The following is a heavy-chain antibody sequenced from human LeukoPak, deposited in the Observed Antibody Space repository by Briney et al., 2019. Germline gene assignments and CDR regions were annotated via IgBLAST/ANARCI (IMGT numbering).Heavy chain of an antibody. CDR2: VDPEDGET. J-gene: IGHJ4*02. V-gene: IGHV1-69-2*01. D-gene: IGHD3-22*01. Sequence: ASVKVSCKVSGYTFTDYYMLWVQQAPGKGLEWMGLVDPEDGETIYAEKFQGRVTITADTSTDTAYMELSSLRSEDTTVYYCATVDYYDSSGLDYWGQGTLVTVSS. CDR3: ATVDYYDSSGLDY. CDR1: GYTFTDYY.